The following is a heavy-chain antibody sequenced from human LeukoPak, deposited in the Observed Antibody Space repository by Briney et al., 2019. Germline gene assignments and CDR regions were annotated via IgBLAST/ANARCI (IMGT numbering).Heavy chain of an antibody. D-gene: IGHD4-11*01. Sequence: SETLSLTCTVSGGSISSSSYFWGWIRQPPGKGLEWIGSIYYSGSTYYNPSLESRVTISVHTSKNQLSLKLRSVTAADTAVYYCARIQFYYGMDVWGQGTTVTVSS. V-gene: IGHV4-39*01. CDR2: IYYSGST. CDR3: ARIQFYYGMDV. CDR1: GGSISSSSYF. J-gene: IGHJ6*02.